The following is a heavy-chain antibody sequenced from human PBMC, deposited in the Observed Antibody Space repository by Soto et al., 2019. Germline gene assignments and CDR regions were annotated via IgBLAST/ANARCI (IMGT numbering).Heavy chain of an antibody. CDR3: ARDGSTVVTPLFDY. D-gene: IGHD4-17*01. Sequence: ASVKVSCKASGYTFTSYGISWVRQAPGQGLEWMGWISAYNGNTNYAQKLQGRVTVTTDTSTSTAYMELRSLRSADTAVYYCARDGSTVVTPLFDYWGQGTLVTVSS. J-gene: IGHJ4*02. V-gene: IGHV1-18*01. CDR2: ISAYNGNT. CDR1: GYTFTSYG.